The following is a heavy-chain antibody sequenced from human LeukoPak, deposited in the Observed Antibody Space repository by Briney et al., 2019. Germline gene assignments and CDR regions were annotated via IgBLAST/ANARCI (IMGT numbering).Heavy chain of an antibody. D-gene: IGHD6-19*01. CDR2: TYYRSKWYN. V-gene: IGHV6-1*01. J-gene: IGHJ3*02. CDR1: GDSVSSNSAA. CDR3: ARDRGVFAQGIAVAGTRGLDAFDI. Sequence: SQTLSLTCAISGDSVSSNSAAWNWIRQSPSRGLECLGRTYYRSKWYNDYAVSVKSRITINPDTSKNQFSLQLNSVTPEDTAVYYCARDRGVFAQGIAVAGTRGLDAFDIWGQGTMVTVSS.